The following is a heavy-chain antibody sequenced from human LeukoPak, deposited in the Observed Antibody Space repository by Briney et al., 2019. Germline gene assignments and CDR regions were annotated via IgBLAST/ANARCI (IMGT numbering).Heavy chain of an antibody. CDR1: GGSISSSSYY. Sequence: SETLSLTCTVSGGSISSSSYYWGWIRQPPGKGLEWIGSIYYSGSTYYNPSLKSRVTISVDTSKNQFSLKLSSVTAADTAVYYCARDPVGGFGEWDYWGQGKLVTVSS. CDR2: IYYSGST. J-gene: IGHJ4*02. CDR3: ARDPVGGFGEWDY. V-gene: IGHV4-39*07. D-gene: IGHD3-10*01.